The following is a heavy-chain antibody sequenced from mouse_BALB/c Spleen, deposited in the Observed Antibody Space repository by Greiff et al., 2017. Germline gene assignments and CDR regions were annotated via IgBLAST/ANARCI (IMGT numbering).Heavy chain of an antibody. Sequence: EVQLQQSGTVLARPGASVKMSCKASGYTFTSYWMHWVKQRPGQGLEWIGAIYPGNSDTSYNQKFKGKAKLTAVTSTSTAYMELSSLTNEDSAVYYCTREDYGNYGAMDYWGQGTSVTVSS. CDR3: TREDYGNYGAMDY. CDR1: GYTFTSYW. V-gene: IGHV1-5*01. J-gene: IGHJ4*01. CDR2: IYPGNSDT. D-gene: IGHD2-1*01.